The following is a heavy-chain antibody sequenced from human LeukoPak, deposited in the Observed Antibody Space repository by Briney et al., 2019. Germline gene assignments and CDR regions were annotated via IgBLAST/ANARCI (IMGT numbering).Heavy chain of an antibody. CDR1: GGTFSSYA. Sequence: GASVKVSCKASGGTFSSYAISWVRQAPGQGLEWMGGIIPIFGTASYAQKFQGRVTITADESTSTAYMELSSLRSEDTAVYCCARATGDGDAFDIWGQGTMVTVSS. J-gene: IGHJ3*02. CDR3: ARATGDGDAFDI. V-gene: IGHV1-69*13. D-gene: IGHD7-27*01. CDR2: IIPIFGTA.